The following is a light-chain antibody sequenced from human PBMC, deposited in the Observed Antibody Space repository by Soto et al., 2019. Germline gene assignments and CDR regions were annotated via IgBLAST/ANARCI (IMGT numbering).Light chain of an antibody. CDR3: QQYGSSPLT. J-gene: IGKJ4*01. CDR1: QSVSSSY. Sequence: EIGLTQSPGTLSLSPGERATLSCRASQSVSSSYLAWYQQKPGQAPRLLIYGASSRATGIPDRFSGSGSGTDFTLTISRLEPEDFAVYYCQQYGSSPLTSGGGTKGDIK. V-gene: IGKV3-20*01. CDR2: GAS.